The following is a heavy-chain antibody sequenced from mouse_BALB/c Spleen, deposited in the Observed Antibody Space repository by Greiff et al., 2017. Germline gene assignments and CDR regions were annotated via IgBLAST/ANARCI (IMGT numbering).Heavy chain of an antibody. V-gene: IGHV5-6-4*01. CDR3: TRDLGITTVFAY. D-gene: IGHD2-4*01. CDR1: GFTFSSYT. Sequence: EVQLVESGGGLVKPGGSLKLSCAASGFTFSSYTMSWVRQTPEKRLEWVATISSGGSYTYYPDSVKGRFTISRDNAKNTLYLQMSSLKSEDTAMYYCTRDLGITTVFAYWGQGTLVTVSA. CDR2: ISSGGSYT. J-gene: IGHJ3*01.